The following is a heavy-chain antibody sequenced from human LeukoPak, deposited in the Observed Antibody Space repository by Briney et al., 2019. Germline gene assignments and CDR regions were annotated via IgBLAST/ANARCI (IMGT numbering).Heavy chain of an antibody. CDR2: VSGSGYTT. CDR3: ARGSYFDY. CDR1: GFTFSNYA. Sequence: GGSLRLSCAASGFTFSNYAMSWVRQAPGKGLEWVSVVSGSGYTTYYADSVKGRFTISRDTSKNTLYLQMNSLRAEDTAVYYCARGSYFDYWGQGTLVTVSS. V-gene: IGHV3-23*01. J-gene: IGHJ4*02.